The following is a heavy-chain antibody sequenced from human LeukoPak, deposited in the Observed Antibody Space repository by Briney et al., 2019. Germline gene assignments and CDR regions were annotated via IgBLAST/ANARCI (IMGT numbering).Heavy chain of an antibody. CDR2: ISDTGNNI. Sequence: QPGGSLRLSCAASGFIFSDYSMSWVRQAPGKGLEWVSTISDTGNNILHADSVKGRFTISRDNSKNLMFVEMKSLRAEDTAIYYCARGGDSNWDLSNYFDYWGQGALVTVSS. CDR3: ARGGDSNWDLSNYFDY. D-gene: IGHD4-11*01. V-gene: IGHV3-23*01. CDR1: GFIFSDYS. J-gene: IGHJ4*02.